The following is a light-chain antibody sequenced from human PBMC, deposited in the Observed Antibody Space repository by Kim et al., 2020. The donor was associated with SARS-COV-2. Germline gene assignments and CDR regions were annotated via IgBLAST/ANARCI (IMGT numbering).Light chain of an antibody. Sequence: SYELTQPPSVSVSPGQTASITCSGDNLGDKFVCWYQQKPGQSPILLIYRNSKRPSGIPERFSGSNSGNTATLTISGAQAVDEADYYCQAWASRSWVFGEGTQLTVL. CDR3: QAWASRSWV. J-gene: IGLJ3*02. V-gene: IGLV3-1*01. CDR1: NLGDKF. CDR2: RNS.